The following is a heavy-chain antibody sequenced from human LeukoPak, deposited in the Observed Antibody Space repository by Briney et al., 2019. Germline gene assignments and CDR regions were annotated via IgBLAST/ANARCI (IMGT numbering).Heavy chain of an antibody. Sequence: PSETLSLTCTVSGGSISSSNYYGGWIRQPPGEGLEWIGSIFYTGSTYYNPSLKSRVTVSVDTSKNQFSLKLNSVTAADTAVYYCARLTMVRGVDCWGQGTLVTVSS. J-gene: IGHJ4*02. CDR3: ARLTMVRGVDC. V-gene: IGHV4-39*01. CDR1: GGSISSSNYY. CDR2: IFYTGST. D-gene: IGHD3-10*01.